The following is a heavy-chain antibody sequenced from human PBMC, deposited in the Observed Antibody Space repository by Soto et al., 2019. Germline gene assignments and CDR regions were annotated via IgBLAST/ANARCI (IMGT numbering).Heavy chain of an antibody. CDR1: GFTFSTYG. J-gene: IGHJ4*02. D-gene: IGHD5-18*01. Sequence: QVQLVESGGGVVQPGRSLRLSCAASGFTFSTYGMHWVRQAPGKGLEWVAVIWYDGSNKYYADSVKGRFTISRDNSTNTLYLQMNSLRAEATAVYYCARVSTAMVYFDYWGQGTLVTVSS. V-gene: IGHV3-33*01. CDR2: IWYDGSNK. CDR3: ARVSTAMVYFDY.